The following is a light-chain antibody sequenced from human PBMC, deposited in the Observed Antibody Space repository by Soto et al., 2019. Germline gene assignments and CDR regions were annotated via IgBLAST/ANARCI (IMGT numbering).Light chain of an antibody. CDR3: MQALQAPVT. V-gene: IGKV2-28*01. CDR1: QSLMYTNGYNY. CDR2: LAS. J-gene: IGKJ4*01. Sequence: DIVLTQSSLSLPVTPGESASISCRSSQSLMYTNGYNYLDWYLQKPGQSPQLLIYLASHRASGVPDRFSGSGSGTGFTLKISRVEADDVGIYYCMQALQAPVTFGGGTKVDIK.